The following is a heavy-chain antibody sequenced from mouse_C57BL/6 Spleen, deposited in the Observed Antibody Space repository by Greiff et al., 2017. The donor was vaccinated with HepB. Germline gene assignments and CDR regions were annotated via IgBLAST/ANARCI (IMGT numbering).Heavy chain of an antibody. Sequence: VQLKESGPVLVKPGASVKMSCKASGYTFTDYYMNWVKQSHGKSLEWIGVINPYNGGTSYNQKFKGKATLTVDKSSSTAYMELNSLTSEDSAVYYCAREKVKDYWGQGTTLTVSS. CDR3: AREKVKDY. CDR1: GYTFTDYY. V-gene: IGHV1-19*01. D-gene: IGHD2-2*01. CDR2: INPYNGGT. J-gene: IGHJ2*01.